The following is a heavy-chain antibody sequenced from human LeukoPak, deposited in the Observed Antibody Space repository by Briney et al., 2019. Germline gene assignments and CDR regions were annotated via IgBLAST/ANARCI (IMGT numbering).Heavy chain of an antibody. J-gene: IGHJ1*01. CDR1: GFTFSSYA. CDR3: ARGSYYDSSGASPPFGQH. CDR2: ISYDGSNK. V-gene: IGHV3-30-3*01. Sequence: GRSLRLSCAASGFTFSSYAMHWVRQAPGKGLEWVAVISYDGSNKYYADSVKGRFTISRDNSKNTLYLQMNSLRAEDTAVYYCARGSYYDSSGASPPFGQHWGQGTLVTVSS. D-gene: IGHD3-22*01.